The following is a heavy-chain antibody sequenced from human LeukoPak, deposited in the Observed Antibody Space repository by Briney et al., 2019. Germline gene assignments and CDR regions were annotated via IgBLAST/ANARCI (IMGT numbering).Heavy chain of an antibody. V-gene: IGHV1-69*06. CDR1: GGTFSSYA. CDR2: IIPIFGTA. D-gene: IGHD6-19*01. CDR3: AKGHSSGWYDLGY. J-gene: IGHJ4*02. Sequence: ASVTVSCKASGGTFSSYAISWVRQAPGQGLEWMGGIIPIFGTANYAQKFQGRVTITADKSTSTAYMELSSLRSEDTAVYYCAKGHSSGWYDLGYWGQGTLVTVSS.